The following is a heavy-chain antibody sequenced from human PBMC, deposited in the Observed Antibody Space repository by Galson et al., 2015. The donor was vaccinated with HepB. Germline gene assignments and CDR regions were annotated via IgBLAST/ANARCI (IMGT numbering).Heavy chain of an antibody. V-gene: IGHV1-24*01. CDR1: GYTLTELS. D-gene: IGHD2-21*01. J-gene: IGHJ3*02. CDR2: FDPEDGET. CDR3: ARALALWDAFDI. Sequence: SVKVSCKVSGYTLTELSMHWVRQAPGKGLEWMGGFDPEDGETIYAQKFQGRVTMTEDTSTDTAYMELSSLRSEDTAVYYCARALALWDAFDIWGQGTMVTVSS.